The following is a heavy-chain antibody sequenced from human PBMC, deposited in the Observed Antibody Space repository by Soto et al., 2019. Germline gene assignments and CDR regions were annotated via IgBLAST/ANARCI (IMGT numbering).Heavy chain of an antibody. CDR2: ISSSSSYI. CDR1: GFTFSSYS. D-gene: IGHD1-26*01. J-gene: IGHJ3*02. Sequence: GGSVRLSXAASGFTFSSYSMNWLRKAPGKGLEWVSSISSSSSYIYYADSVKGRFTISRDNAKNSLYLQMNSLRAEDTAVYYCASPRYSGSSGAFDIWGQGTMVTVSS. V-gene: IGHV3-21*01. CDR3: ASPRYSGSSGAFDI.